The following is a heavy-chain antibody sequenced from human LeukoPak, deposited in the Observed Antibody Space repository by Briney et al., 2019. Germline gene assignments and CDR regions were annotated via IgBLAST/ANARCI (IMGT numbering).Heavy chain of an antibody. Sequence: ASVKVSCKASGGTFSSYAISWVRQAPGQGLEWMGWINPNSGGTNYAQKFQGRVTMTRDTSISTAYMELSRLRSDDTAVYYCARALSVATMPAKADYWGQGTLVTVSS. CDR3: ARALSVATMPAKADY. V-gene: IGHV1-2*02. CDR1: GGTFSSYA. D-gene: IGHD5-24*01. CDR2: INPNSGGT. J-gene: IGHJ4*02.